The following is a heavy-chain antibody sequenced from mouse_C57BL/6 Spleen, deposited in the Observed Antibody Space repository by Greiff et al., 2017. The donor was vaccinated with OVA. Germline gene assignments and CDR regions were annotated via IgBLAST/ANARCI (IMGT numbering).Heavy chain of an antibody. CDR1: GYTFTSYW. CDR2: IDPNSGGT. CDR3: ARLSPYYYGRPDYWYFDV. J-gene: IGHJ1*03. Sequence: VQLQQPGAELVKPGASVKLSCKASGYTFTSYWMHWVKQRPGRGLEWIGRIDPNSGGTKYNEKFQSKATLTVDKPSSTAYMQLSSLTSEDSAVYYCARLSPYYYGRPDYWYFDVWGTGTTVTVSS. V-gene: IGHV1-72*01. D-gene: IGHD1-1*01.